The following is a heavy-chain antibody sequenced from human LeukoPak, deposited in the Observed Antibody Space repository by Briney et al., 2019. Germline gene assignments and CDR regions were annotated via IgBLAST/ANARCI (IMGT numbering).Heavy chain of an antibody. J-gene: IGHJ5*02. CDR2: IGGRGGST. CDR1: GFTFGDYA. D-gene: IGHD3-16*01. Sequence: GGSLRLSCTASGFTFGDYAMTWFRQAPGKGPEWVSAIGGRGGSTYYADSLGGRFTISRDNSKDMLYLQMNSLKVEDTATYYCGKEGGAWGQGTKVTVSS. V-gene: IGHV3-23*01. CDR3: GKEGGA.